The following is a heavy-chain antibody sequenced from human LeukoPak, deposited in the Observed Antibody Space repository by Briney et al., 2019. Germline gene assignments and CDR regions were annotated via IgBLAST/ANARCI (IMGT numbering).Heavy chain of an antibody. D-gene: IGHD3-22*01. CDR1: GGPISSVY. CDR3: ARSIVRGGPDSSLRWFDP. J-gene: IGHJ5*02. V-gene: IGHV4-59*08. CDR2: IYDCGSP. Sequence: SDPVSLLCTVSGGPISSVYWMCIPNPPGKGVVGLGYIYDCGSPNHLPSLKSRVNMSLDTSKNQFSPELRSVTAADTAVYYCARSIVRGGPDSSLRWFDPWGQGTLVTVSS.